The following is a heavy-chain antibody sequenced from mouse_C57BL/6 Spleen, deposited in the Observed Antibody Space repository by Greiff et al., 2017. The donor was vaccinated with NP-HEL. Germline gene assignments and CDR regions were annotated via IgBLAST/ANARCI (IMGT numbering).Heavy chain of an antibody. D-gene: IGHD3-3*01. CDR2: IDPSDSYT. Sequence: QVQLQQSGAELVMPGASVKLSCKASGYTFTSYWMHWVKQRPGQGLEWIGEIDPSDSYTNYNQKFKGKSTLTVDKSSSTAYMQLSSLTSEDSAVYYCARSGLFDYWGQGTTLTVSS. J-gene: IGHJ2*01. V-gene: IGHV1-69*01. CDR1: GYTFTSYW. CDR3: ARSGLFDY.